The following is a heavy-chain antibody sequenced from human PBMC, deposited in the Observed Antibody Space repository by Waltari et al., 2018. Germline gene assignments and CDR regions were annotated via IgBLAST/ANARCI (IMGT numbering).Heavy chain of an antibody. CDR2: IYYSGTT. CDR1: GGSISSSSYY. J-gene: IGHJ3*02. V-gene: IGHV4-39*01. Sequence: QLQLQESGPGLVKPSETLSLTCTVSGGSISSSSYYWGWIRQPPGKGLEWIGTIYYSGTTYHNPSLKSRVTISVDTSKKQFSLKLRSVTAPDTAVYYCARGESFYDYGDYGLDAFDIWGQGTMVTVSS. CDR3: ARGESFYDYGDYGLDAFDI. D-gene: IGHD4-17*01.